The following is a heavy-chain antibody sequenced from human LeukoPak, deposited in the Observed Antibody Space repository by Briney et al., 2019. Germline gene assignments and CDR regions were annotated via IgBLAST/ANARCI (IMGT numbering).Heavy chain of an antibody. CDR2: ISGSGGST. Sequence: GGSLRLSCAASGFTFSSYAMRWVRQAPGKGLEWVSAISGSGGSTNYADSVKGRFTISRDNSKNTLYLQMNSLRAEDTAVYYRAKGTGYSSGWHDTWGQGTLVTVSS. V-gene: IGHV3-23*01. CDR1: GFTFSSYA. D-gene: IGHD6-19*01. J-gene: IGHJ5*02. CDR3: AKGTGYSSGWHDT.